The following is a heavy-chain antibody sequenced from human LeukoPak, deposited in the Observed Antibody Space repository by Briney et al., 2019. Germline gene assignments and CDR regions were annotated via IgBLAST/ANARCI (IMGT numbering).Heavy chain of an antibody. CDR3: AKHLRGPLSKGGFDY. CDR2: ISGSGGST. D-gene: IGHD3-10*01. CDR1: GFTFGSFS. J-gene: IGHJ4*02. Sequence: GGSLRLSCAASGFTFGSFSMTWVRQAPGKGLEWVSAISGSGGSTYYADSVKGRFTISRDNSKNTLYLQMNSLRAEDTAVYYCAKHLRGPLSKGGFDYWGQGTLVTVSS. V-gene: IGHV3-23*01.